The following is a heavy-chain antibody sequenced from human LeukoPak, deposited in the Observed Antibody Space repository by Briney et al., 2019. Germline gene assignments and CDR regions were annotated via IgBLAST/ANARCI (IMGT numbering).Heavy chain of an antibody. Sequence: PSETLSLTCTVSGGSVIRFHWGWIRQSPGKGLEWIGYISYIGGVHYNASLPSRATISLDTSENQFSLELSSVTAADTAVYYCARHANYYGSGSYLNWFDLWGQGTRVTVSS. CDR1: GGSVIRFH. D-gene: IGHD3-10*01. CDR2: ISYIGGV. CDR3: ARHANYYGSGSYLNWFDL. J-gene: IGHJ5*02. V-gene: IGHV4-59*08.